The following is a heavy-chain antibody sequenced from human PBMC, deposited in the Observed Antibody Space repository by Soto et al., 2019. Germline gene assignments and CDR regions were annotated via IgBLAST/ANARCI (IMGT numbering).Heavy chain of an antibody. CDR2: ISDDGSNK. CDR3: AKEWVYDTSGWSFDY. D-gene: IGHD3-22*01. Sequence: PGGSLRLSCAASGFTFSSYGMHWVRQAPGKGLEWVAVISDDGSNKYYADSLKGRFTISRDNSKNTLYLQMNSLRAEDTAVYYCAKEWVYDTSGWSFDYWGQGTLVTVYS. CDR1: GFTFSSYG. V-gene: IGHV3-30*18. J-gene: IGHJ4*02.